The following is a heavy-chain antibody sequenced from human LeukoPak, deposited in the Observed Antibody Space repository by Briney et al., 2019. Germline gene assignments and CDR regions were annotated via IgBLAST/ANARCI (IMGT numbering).Heavy chain of an antibody. D-gene: IGHD4-17*01. J-gene: IGHJ4*02. CDR2: IYHSGST. CDR3: ARGTVYFDY. CDR1: GGSISSDDYY. Sequence: SSETLSLTCTVSGGSISSDDYYWSWIRQPPGKGLEWIGYIYHSGSTYYNPSLKSRVTISVDRSKNQFSLKLSSVSAADTAVYYCARGTVYFDYWGQGTLVTVSS. V-gene: IGHV4-30-2*01.